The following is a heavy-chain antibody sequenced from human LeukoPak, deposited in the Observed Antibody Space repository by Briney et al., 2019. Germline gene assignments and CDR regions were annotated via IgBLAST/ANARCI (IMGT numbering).Heavy chain of an antibody. D-gene: IGHD3-16*01. CDR3: ARDMMTKTARHRTLDY. CDR1: GGTFSSYA. Sequence: SVKVSCKTSGGTFSSYAINWVRQAPGEGLEWLGRIIPIVGTADYAGTFQGSVTITADNTTTTASMELSSLRPEDTAVYYCARDMMTKTARHRTLDYWGQGTLVTVSS. CDR2: IIPIVGTA. J-gene: IGHJ4*02. V-gene: IGHV1-69*04.